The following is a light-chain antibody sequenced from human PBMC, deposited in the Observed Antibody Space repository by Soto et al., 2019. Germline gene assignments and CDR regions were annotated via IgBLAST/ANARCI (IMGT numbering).Light chain of an antibody. CDR3: QQYTNWPRT. CDR2: GAS. J-gene: IGKJ1*01. CDR1: QSVSRY. V-gene: IGKV3-15*01. Sequence: EIVLTQSPATLSLSPGERATLYCRASQSVSRYLAWYQQKPGQAPRLLIYGASTRASGVPAKFSGSGSGTEFTLTISSLQSEDFAVYYCQQYTNWPRTFGQGTKVDIK.